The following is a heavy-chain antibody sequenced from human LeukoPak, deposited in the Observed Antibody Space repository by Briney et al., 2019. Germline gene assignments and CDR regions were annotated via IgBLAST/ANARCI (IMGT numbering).Heavy chain of an antibody. Sequence: ASLKVSCKASGYTFTTYGINWVRQAPGQGLEEMGWISAYNGNTNYAQNLQGRVTLTTDTSASTAYMELRSLRSDDTAVYYCARDLIVARPGWFDPWGQGTLVIVSS. CDR2: ISAYNGNT. V-gene: IGHV1-18*01. CDR3: ARDLIVARPGWFDP. D-gene: IGHD6-6*01. J-gene: IGHJ5*02. CDR1: GYTFTTYG.